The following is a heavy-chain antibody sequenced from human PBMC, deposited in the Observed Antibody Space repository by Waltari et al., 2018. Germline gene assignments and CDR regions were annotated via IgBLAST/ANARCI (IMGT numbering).Heavy chain of an antibody. J-gene: IGHJ4*02. Sequence: QVQLQESGPGLVKPSETLSLTCAVSGYSLSSGYYWGWIRQPPGKGLEWIGSIYHSGSTYYNPSLKSRVTISVDTSKNQFSLKLSSVTAADTAVYYCARDLSSHYYDTSGYFDYWGQGTLVTVSS. CDR2: IYHSGST. CDR3: ARDLSSHYYDTSGYFDY. V-gene: IGHV4-38-2*02. CDR1: GYSLSSGYY. D-gene: IGHD3-22*01.